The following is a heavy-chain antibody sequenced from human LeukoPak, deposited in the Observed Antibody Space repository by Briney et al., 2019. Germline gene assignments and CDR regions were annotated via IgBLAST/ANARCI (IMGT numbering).Heavy chain of an antibody. J-gene: IGHJ5*02. CDR1: GYTFTDYN. CDR2: INPDSGDT. Sequence: ASVKVSCKASGYTFTDYNIHWVRQAPGQGLEWMGWINPDSGDTHYAQKFQGRVTMTRDRSISTAYMELSGLRSDDTAIYYCARASGYSSSSGCVPWGQGTLVTVSS. CDR3: ARASGYSSSSGCVP. V-gene: IGHV1-2*02. D-gene: IGHD6-6*01.